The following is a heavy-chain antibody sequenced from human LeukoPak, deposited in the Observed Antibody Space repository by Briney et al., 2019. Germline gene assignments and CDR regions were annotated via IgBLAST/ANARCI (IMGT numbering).Heavy chain of an antibody. V-gene: IGHV4-39*07. CDR3: ARATSYSSSWYSNYYYYYMDV. CDR2: INHSGST. J-gene: IGHJ6*03. D-gene: IGHD6-13*01. Sequence: SETLSLTCSVSGGSISSSRSYWGWIRQPPGKGLEWIGEINHSGSTNYNPSLKSRVTISVDTSKNQFSLKLSSVTATDTAVYYCARATSYSSSWYSNYYYYYMDVWGKGTTVTVSS. CDR1: GGSISSSRSY.